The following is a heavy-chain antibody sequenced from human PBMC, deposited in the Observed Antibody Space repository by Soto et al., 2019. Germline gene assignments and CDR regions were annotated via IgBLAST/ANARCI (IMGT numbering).Heavy chain of an antibody. CDR1: GFTFSSYA. J-gene: IGHJ4*02. CDR3: ARWSYLDY. V-gene: IGHV3-23*01. CDR2: ISGSDGKT. D-gene: IGHD3-3*01. Sequence: GGSLRLSCAASGFTFSSYAMSWVRQAPGKGLEWVSAISGSDGKTFYADSVKGRFSISRDTSQSTLYLQMNSLRADDTAMYYCARWSYLDYWGQGTRVTVSS.